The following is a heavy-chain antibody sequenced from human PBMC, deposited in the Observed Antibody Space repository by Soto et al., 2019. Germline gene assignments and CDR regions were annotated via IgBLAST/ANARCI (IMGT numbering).Heavy chain of an antibody. CDR1: GDSVSSNSAA. CDR3: ARAAYCSSTSCYSVGGWSNYIRVYGMDV. CDR2: TYYRSKWYN. J-gene: IGHJ6*02. Sequence: SQTLSLTCAISGDSVSSNSAAWNWIRQSPSRGLEWLGRTYYRSKWYNDYAVSVKSRITINPDTSKNQFSLQLNSVTPEDTAVYYCARAAYCSSTSCYSVGGWSNYIRVYGMDVWGQGTTVPVYS. D-gene: IGHD2-2*01. V-gene: IGHV6-1*01.